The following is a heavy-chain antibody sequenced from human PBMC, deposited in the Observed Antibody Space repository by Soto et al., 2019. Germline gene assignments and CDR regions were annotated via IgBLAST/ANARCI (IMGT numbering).Heavy chain of an antibody. J-gene: IGHJ4*02. Sequence: SGPTLVIPTQTLTLTCTFSGFSISNSGVGVGWIRQPPGKALEWLAIIYWDDDKRYSPSLESRLTITKDTSKNQVVLTMTNMDPVDTATYYCAHPYGYDSSSYYYYFDYWGQGTLVTVSS. CDR1: GFSISNSGVG. D-gene: IGHD3-22*01. CDR3: AHPYGYDSSSYYYYFDY. CDR2: IYWDDDK. V-gene: IGHV2-5*02.